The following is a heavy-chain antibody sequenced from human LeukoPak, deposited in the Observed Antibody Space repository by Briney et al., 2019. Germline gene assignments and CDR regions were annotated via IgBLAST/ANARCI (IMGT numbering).Heavy chain of an antibody. CDR1: GFTFSSYW. J-gene: IGHJ5*02. V-gene: IGHV3-7*03. CDR2: IKQDGSEK. D-gene: IGHD6-6*01. CDR3: ARIAARRGNWFDP. Sequence: GGSLRLSRAASGFTFSSYWMSWVRQAPGKGLEWVANIKQDGSEKYYVDSVKGRFTISRDNAKNSLYLQMNSLRAEDTAVYYCARIAARRGNWFDPWGQGTLVTVSS.